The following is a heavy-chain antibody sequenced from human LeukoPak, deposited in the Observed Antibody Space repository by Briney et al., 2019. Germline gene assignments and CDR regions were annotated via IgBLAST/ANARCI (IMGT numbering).Heavy chain of an antibody. D-gene: IGHD5-12*01. CDR3: ARVLDSGYDTNYGMDV. CDR2: INPNSGGT. Sequence: ASVTVSCKASGYTFTGYYMHWVRQAPGQGLEWMGWINPNSGGTNYAQKFQGRVTMTRDTSISTAYMELGRLRSDDTAVYYCARVLDSGYDTNYGMDVWGQGTTVTVSS. J-gene: IGHJ6*02. CDR1: GYTFTGYY. V-gene: IGHV1-2*02.